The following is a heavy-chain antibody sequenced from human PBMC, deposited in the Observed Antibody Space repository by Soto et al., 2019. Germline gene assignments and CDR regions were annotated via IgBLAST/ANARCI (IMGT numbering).Heavy chain of an antibody. D-gene: IGHD2-8*01. J-gene: IGHJ5*02. V-gene: IGHV4-59*01. Sequence: SETLSLTCTVSGGSISSYYWSWIRQPPGKGLEWIGYIYYSGSTNYNPSLKSRVTISVDTSKNQFSLKLSSVTAADTAVYYCARANESILMVKWFDPWGQGTLVIVSS. CDR2: IYYSGST. CDR3: ARANESILMVKWFDP. CDR1: GGSISSYY.